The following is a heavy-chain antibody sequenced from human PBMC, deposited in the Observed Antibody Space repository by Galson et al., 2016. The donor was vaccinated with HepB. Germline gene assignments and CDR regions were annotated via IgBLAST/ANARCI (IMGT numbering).Heavy chain of an antibody. CDR3: ASRYGDSWRPFAFDY. D-gene: IGHD5-24*01. CDR2: ISGSGGTT. V-gene: IGHV3-23*01. J-gene: IGHJ4*02. Sequence: SLRLSCAVSGFSFSSHDMSWVRQAPGKGLEWVSYISGSGGTTYYADSVKGRFTSSKDNSKNTPYMQLNSLSDEDTAVSYLASRYGDSWRPFAFDYWGQGTLVTVSS. CDR1: GFSFSSHD.